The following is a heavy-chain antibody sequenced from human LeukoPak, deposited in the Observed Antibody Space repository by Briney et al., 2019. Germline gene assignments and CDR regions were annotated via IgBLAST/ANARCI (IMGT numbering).Heavy chain of an antibody. J-gene: IGHJ4*02. D-gene: IGHD3-10*01. CDR3: ARLGRTGGSGSYSDY. V-gene: IGHV1-2*02. Sequence: RRASVKVSCTASGYTFTGYYMHWVRQAPGQGLEWMGWINPNSGGTNYAQKFQGRVTMTRDTSISTAYMELSRLRSDDTAVYYCARLGRTGGSGSYSDYWGQGTLVTVSS. CDR2: INPNSGGT. CDR1: GYTFTGYY.